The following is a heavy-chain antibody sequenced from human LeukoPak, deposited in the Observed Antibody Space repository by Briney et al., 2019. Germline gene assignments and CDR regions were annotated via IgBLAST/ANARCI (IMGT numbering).Heavy chain of an antibody. V-gene: IGHV5-10-1*01. CDR2: IDPSDSYT. J-gene: IGHJ6*02. Sequence: GESLKISCKGSGYSFTSYWISWVRQMPGKGLEWMGRIDPSDSYTNYSPSFQGHVTISADKSISTAYLQWSSLKASDTAMYYCARQGSTAMAADYYYGMDVWGQGTTVTVSS. D-gene: IGHD5-18*01. CDR1: GYSFTSYW. CDR3: ARQGSTAMAADYYYGMDV.